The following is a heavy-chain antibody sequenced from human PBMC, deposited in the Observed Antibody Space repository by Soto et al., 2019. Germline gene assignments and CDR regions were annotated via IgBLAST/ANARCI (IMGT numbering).Heavy chain of an antibody. J-gene: IGHJ4*02. CDR2: IYYSGST. CDR1: GGSISSSSYY. D-gene: IGHD5-18*01. V-gene: IGHV4-39*01. Sequence: SETLSLTCAVSGGSISSSSYYWGWIRQPPGKGLEWIGSIYYSGSTYYNPSLKSRVTISVDTSKNQFSLKLSSVTAADTAVYYCARLDNKSGYSYGVRYYFDYWGQGTMVTVSS. CDR3: ARLDNKSGYSYGVRYYFDY.